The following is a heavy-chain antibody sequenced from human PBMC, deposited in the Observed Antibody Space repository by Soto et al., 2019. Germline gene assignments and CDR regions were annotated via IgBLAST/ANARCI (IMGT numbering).Heavy chain of an antibody. CDR2: TYYRSRWYS. V-gene: IGHV6-1*01. CDR1: GDSVSSNSAA. D-gene: IGHD6-6*01. Sequence: QVQLQQSGPGLLKPSQTLSLTCAISGDSVSSNSAAWNWIRQSPSRGLEWLGRTYYRSRWYSDYAGSVKSRITINADTAKNQFSLHLNSVTPQDTAVYYCARGPSPLAYWVRGTVVTVSS. CDR3: ARGPSPLAY. J-gene: IGHJ4*02.